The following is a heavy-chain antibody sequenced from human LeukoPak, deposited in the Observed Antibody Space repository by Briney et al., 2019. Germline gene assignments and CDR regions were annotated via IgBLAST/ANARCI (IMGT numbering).Heavy chain of an antibody. CDR3: ARTKPKDYGDYFDY. V-gene: IGHV4-59*08. CDR1: GGSISSYY. CDR2: IYYSGST. D-gene: IGHD4-17*01. J-gene: IGHJ4*02. Sequence: SETLSLTCTVSGGSISSYYWSWIRQPPGKGLEWIGYIYYSGSTNYNPSLKSRVTISVDTSKNQFSLKLSSVTAAGTAVYYCARTKPKDYGDYFDYWGQGTLVTVSS.